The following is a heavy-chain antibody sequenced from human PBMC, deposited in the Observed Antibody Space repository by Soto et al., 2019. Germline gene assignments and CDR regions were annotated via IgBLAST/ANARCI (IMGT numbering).Heavy chain of an antibody. J-gene: IGHJ6*03. V-gene: IGHV1-8*01. CDR1: GYTFPSYD. D-gene: IGHD3-3*01. Sequence: ASVKVSCKASGYTFPSYDINWVRQATGQGLEWMGWMNPNSGNTGYAQKFQGRVTMTRNTSISTAYMELSSLRAEDTAVYYCASLKGQVYVFWGGYNPPYDYHYMAVWGKGTTVTVSS. CDR2: MNPNSGNT. CDR3: ASLKGQVYVFWGGYNPPYDYHYMAV.